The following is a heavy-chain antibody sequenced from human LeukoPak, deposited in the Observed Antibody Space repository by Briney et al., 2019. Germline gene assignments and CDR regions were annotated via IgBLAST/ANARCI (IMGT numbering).Heavy chain of an antibody. CDR1: GCSISSDSYY. J-gene: IGHJ5*02. D-gene: IGHD4-23*01. Sequence: SQTLSLTCTVSGCSISSDSYYWSWLRQPAGKGLEWIGLIYTFGNTNYNPSLKSRVTISVDTYKNQFSLKLSSVTAADTAIYYCARGAPRWWFDPWGQGILVTVSS. CDR2: IYTFGNT. V-gene: IGHV4-61*02. CDR3: ARGAPRWWFDP.